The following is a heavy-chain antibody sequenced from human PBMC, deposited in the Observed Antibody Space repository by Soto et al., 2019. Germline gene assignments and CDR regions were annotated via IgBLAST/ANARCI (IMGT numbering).Heavy chain of an antibody. CDR1: GYTFTSYA. CDR2: IIPIFGTA. Sequence: GASVKVSCKASGYTFTSYAISWVRQAPGQGLEWMGGIIPIFGTANYAQKFQGRVTITADESTSTAYMELSSLRSEDTAVYYCARNIAVAGTTWFDPWGQGTLVTVSS. V-gene: IGHV1-69*13. D-gene: IGHD6-19*01. J-gene: IGHJ5*02. CDR3: ARNIAVAGTTWFDP.